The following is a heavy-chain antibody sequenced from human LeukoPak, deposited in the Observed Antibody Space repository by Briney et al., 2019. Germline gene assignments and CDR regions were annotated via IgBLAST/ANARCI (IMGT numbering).Heavy chain of an antibody. V-gene: IGHV3-23*01. D-gene: IGHD2-2*01. J-gene: IGHJ4*02. CDR3: AKEAHIVVVPAAVFDY. CDR1: GFTFSSYA. CDR2: ISGSGGST. Sequence: PGGSLRLSCAASGFTFSSYAMSWVRQAPGKGLEWVSAISGSGGSTYYADSVKGRFTISRDNSKNTLYLQMNSLRAEDTAVYYCAKEAHIVVVPAAVFDYWGQGTLVTVSS.